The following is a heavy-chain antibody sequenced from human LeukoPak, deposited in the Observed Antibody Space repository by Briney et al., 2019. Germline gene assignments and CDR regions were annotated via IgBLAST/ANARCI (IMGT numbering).Heavy chain of an antibody. CDR2: IRNDGNKK. V-gene: IGHV3-30*02. CDR1: GFTFSTSG. D-gene: IGHD4-23*01. J-gene: IGHJ6*03. Sequence: PGGSLRLSCVASGFTFSTSGMHWVRQSPGKGLDWVAFIRNDGNKKNYAESVKGRFTISRDNSKNTLYLQMDSLSAEDTAVYYCARDGDTVLTRGYYYYMDVWGKGTTVTVSS. CDR3: ARDGDTVLTRGYYYYMDV.